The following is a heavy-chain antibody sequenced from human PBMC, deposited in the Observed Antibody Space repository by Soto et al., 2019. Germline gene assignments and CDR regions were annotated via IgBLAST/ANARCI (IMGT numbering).Heavy chain of an antibody. CDR2: ISAYNGNT. CDR3: ARVEGLERPVTSFDP. D-gene: IGHD1-1*01. Sequence: ASVKVSCKASGYTFTSYGISWVRQAPGQGLEWMGWISAYNGNTNYAQKLQGRVTMTTDTSTSTAYMELRSLRSDDTAVYYCARVEGLERPVTSFDPWGQGTLVTVS. V-gene: IGHV1-18*01. CDR1: GYTFTSYG. J-gene: IGHJ5*02.